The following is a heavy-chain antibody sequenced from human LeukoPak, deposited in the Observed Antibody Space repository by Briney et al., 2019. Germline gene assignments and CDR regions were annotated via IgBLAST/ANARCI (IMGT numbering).Heavy chain of an antibody. CDR1: GFTFDDYG. V-gene: IGHV3-20*04. CDR2: INWNGGST. J-gene: IGHJ6*02. Sequence: RGVLKISCAASGFTFDDYGMSWVRQAPGKGLEWVSGINWNGGSTGYADSVKGRFTISRDNAKNSLYLQMNSLRAEDTALYYCARWGSGDYDYYYYGMDVWGQGTTVTVSS. CDR3: ARWGSGDYDYYYYGMDV. D-gene: IGHD4-17*01.